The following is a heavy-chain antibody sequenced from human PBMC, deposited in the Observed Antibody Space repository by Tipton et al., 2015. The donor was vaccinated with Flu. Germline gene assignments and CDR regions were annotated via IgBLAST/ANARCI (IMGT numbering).Heavy chain of an antibody. D-gene: IGHD3-10*01. V-gene: IGHV4-59*01. CDR1: GDSMRSYY. Sequence: TLSLTCSVSGDSMRSYYWSWIRQPPGKGLEWIGTIYYNGSTDYNPSLSSRLTISVDMSKNRFSLKLTSVTAADTAVYYCARDQTYYYGSSDAFDIWGQGTMVTVSS. CDR3: ARDQTYYYGSSDAFDI. CDR2: IYYNGST. J-gene: IGHJ3*02.